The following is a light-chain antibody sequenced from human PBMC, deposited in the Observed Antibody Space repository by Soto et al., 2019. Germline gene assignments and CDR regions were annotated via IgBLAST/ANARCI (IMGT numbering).Light chain of an antibody. CDR2: AAS. J-gene: IGKJ5*01. Sequence: EVLLTQYPATLSLSPGERAILSWRASQSISINLAWYQQKPGQAPRLLIYAASNRATGVPARFSGSWSGTEFTLTISSLQSEDFALYYCQQRNTWPPITFGQGTRLENK. CDR3: QQRNTWPPIT. V-gene: IGKV3-15*01. CDR1: QSISIN.